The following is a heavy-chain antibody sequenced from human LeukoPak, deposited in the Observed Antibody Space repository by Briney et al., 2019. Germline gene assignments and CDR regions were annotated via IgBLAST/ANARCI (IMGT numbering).Heavy chain of an antibody. Sequence: GSSVKVSCKASGGTFSSYAISWMRQAPGQGLEWMGGIIPIFGTANCAQKFQGRVTITTDESTSTAYMELSSLRSEDTAVYYCASPPFGATGYFDYWGQGTLVTVSS. CDR3: ASPPFGATGYFDY. CDR1: GGTFSSYA. V-gene: IGHV1-69*05. J-gene: IGHJ4*02. D-gene: IGHD3-16*01. CDR2: IIPIFGTA.